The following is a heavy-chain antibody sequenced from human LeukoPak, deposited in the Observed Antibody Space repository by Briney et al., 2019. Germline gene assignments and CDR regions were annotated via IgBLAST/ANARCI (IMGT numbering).Heavy chain of an antibody. Sequence: ASVKVSCKASGYTFTSYDINWVRQATGQGLEWMGWMNPNSGNTGYAQKFQGRVTVTRNTSISTAYMELSSLRSEDTAVYYCAREGYCSGGSCYGGFDYWGQGTLVTVSS. D-gene: IGHD2-15*01. CDR1: GYTFTSYD. CDR2: MNPNSGNT. J-gene: IGHJ4*02. CDR3: AREGYCSGGSCYGGFDY. V-gene: IGHV1-8*01.